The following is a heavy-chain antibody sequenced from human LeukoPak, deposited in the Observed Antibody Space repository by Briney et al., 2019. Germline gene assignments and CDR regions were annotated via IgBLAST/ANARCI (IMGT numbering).Heavy chain of an antibody. CDR1: GFTVSSNY. J-gene: IGHJ4*02. Sequence: GVSLRLSCAASGFTVSSNYMSWVRQAPGKGLEWVSVIYSGGSTYYADSVKGRFTISRDNSKNTLYLQMNSLRAEDTAVYYCAKDRIITMIVVALDYWGQGTLVTVSS. D-gene: IGHD3-22*01. V-gene: IGHV3-53*01. CDR2: IYSGGST. CDR3: AKDRIITMIVVALDY.